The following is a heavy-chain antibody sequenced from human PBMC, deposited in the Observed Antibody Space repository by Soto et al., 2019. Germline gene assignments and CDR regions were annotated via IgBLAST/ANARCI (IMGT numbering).Heavy chain of an antibody. CDR3: ARHLYGSGDFDY. CDR2: IYYSGST. CDR1: GGSISSSSYY. V-gene: IGHV4-39*01. Sequence: QLQLQESGPGLVKPSETLSLTCTVSGGSISSSSYYWGWIRQPPGKGLEWIGSIYYSGSTYYNPSLKSRVTISVDTSKNQFSLKLSSVTAADTAVYYCARHLYGSGDFDYWGQGTLVTVSS. D-gene: IGHD3-10*01. J-gene: IGHJ4*02.